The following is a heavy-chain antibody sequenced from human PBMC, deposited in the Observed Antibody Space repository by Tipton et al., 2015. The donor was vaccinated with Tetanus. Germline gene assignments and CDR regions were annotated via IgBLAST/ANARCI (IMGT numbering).Heavy chain of an antibody. CDR1: GGSISSSDYY. CDR3: ARLREVVSRSGWALDY. D-gene: IGHD5/OR15-5a*01. CDR2: ISSSGRT. V-gene: IGHV4-39*02. Sequence: LSLTCTVSGGSISSSDYYWDWIRQPPGKGLEWIGSISSSGRTYYNPSLKSRVSMSVDTSKKHFSLRLGSVSAADTAVYYCARLREVVSRSGWALDYWGQGALVTVSS. J-gene: IGHJ4*02.